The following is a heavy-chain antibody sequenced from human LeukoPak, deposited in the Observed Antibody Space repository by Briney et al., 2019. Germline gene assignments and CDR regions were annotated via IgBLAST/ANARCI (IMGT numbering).Heavy chain of an antibody. CDR1: GYTFINYH. CDR2: MNPNSGDR. J-gene: IGHJ4*02. D-gene: IGHD4-17*01. Sequence: ASVRVSCRASGYTFINYHINWVRQASGQGLEWMGWMNPNSGDRGYAQNFQGRVTITSGTSISTAYMELSSLRSEDTAVYFCARTTSLTASGYDYWGQGTLVTVSS. CDR3: ARTTSLTASGYDY. V-gene: IGHV1-8*03.